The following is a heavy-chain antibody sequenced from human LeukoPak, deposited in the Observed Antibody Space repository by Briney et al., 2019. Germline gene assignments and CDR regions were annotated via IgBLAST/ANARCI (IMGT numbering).Heavy chain of an antibody. J-gene: IGHJ6*03. CDR3: ARGYYGSGSHCCHMDV. Sequence: SESLSLTCAVYVGSFSGYYWSWIRQPPGKGLEWIGEINHSGSTNYNSSLKSRVTISVDTSKNQFSLKLSSVTAADTAVYYCARGYYGSGSHCCHMDVWGKGTTITVS. CDR1: VGSFSGYY. CDR2: INHSGST. D-gene: IGHD3-10*01. V-gene: IGHV4-34*01.